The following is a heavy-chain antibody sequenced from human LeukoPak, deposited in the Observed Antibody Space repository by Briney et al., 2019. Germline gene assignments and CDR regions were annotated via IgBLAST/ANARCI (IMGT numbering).Heavy chain of an antibody. V-gene: IGHV5-51*01. CDR2: IYPGDSDT. CDR1: YW. CDR3: ARLSAAAPGNWFDP. J-gene: IGHJ5*02. Sequence: YWSWIRQPPGKGLEWMGIIYPGDSDTRYSPSFQGQVTISADKSISTAYLQWSSLKASDTAMYYCARLSAAAPGNWFDPWGQGTLVTVSS. D-gene: IGHD6-13*01.